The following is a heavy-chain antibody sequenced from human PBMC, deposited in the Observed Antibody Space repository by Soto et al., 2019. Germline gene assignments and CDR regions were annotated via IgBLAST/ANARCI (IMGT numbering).Heavy chain of an antibody. J-gene: IGHJ4*02. Sequence: SVKVSCKASGGTFSSYAISWVRQAPGQGLEWMGGIIPTFGTANYAQKFQGRVTITADKSTSTAYMELSSLRSEDTAVYYCARGPSRYDFWSGYYDYWGQGTLVTVSS. D-gene: IGHD3-3*01. CDR1: GGTFSSYA. CDR2: IIPTFGTA. CDR3: ARGPSRYDFWSGYYDY. V-gene: IGHV1-69*06.